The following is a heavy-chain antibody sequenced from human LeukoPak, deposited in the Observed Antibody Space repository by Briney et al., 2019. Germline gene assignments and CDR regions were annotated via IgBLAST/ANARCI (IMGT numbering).Heavy chain of an antibody. CDR1: GGSFSGYY. V-gene: IGHV4-34*01. CDR3: ARGEYSSSRGFDY. D-gene: IGHD6-6*01. J-gene: IGHJ4*02. CDR2: INHSGST. Sequence: ETLSLTCAVYGGSFSGYYWSWIRQPPGKGLEWIGEINHSGSTNYNPSLKSRVTISVDTSKNQFSLKLSSVTAADTAVYYCARGEYSSSRGFDYWGQGTLVTVSS.